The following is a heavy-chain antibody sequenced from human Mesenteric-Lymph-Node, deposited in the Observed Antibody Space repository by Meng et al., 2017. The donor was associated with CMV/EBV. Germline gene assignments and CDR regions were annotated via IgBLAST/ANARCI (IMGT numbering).Heavy chain of an antibody. CDR3: ARPFPSWQSPRLDPFGA. Sequence: LQRRESGPGQVKPSETLSPTCTVSGDSISSFYYWGWIRQPPGRGLEWIGSVHYTGSTYYSPSLKSRVTMSVDTSKNQFSLRLTSVTAADTAVYYCARPFPSWQSPRLDPFGAWGQGTLVTVSS. CDR2: VHYTGST. V-gene: IGHV4-39*01. CDR1: GDSISSFYY. J-gene: IGHJ5*02. D-gene: IGHD6-19*01.